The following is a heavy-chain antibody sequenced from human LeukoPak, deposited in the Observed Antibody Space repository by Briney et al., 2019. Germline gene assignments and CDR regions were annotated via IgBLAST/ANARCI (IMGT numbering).Heavy chain of an antibody. Sequence: PGGSLRLSCAASGFTFSSYAMSWVRQAPGKGLEWVSAISGSGGSTYYADSVKGRFTISRDNSKNTLYLQMDSLRAEDTAVYYCANLWIQLWGHFDYWGQGTLVTVSS. CDR3: ANLWIQLWGHFDY. J-gene: IGHJ4*02. CDR1: GFTFSSYA. V-gene: IGHV3-23*01. CDR2: ISGSGGST. D-gene: IGHD5-18*01.